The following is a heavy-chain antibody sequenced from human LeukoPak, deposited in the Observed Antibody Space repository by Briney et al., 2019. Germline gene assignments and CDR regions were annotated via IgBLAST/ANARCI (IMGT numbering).Heavy chain of an antibody. CDR2: ISAYNGNT. J-gene: IGHJ4*02. V-gene: IGHV1-18*01. CDR1: GYTFTSYG. D-gene: IGHD6-19*01. CDR3: ARIHDEAVAGVLKD. Sequence: PVASVKVSCKASGYTFTSYGISWVRQAPGQGLEWMGWISAYNGNTNYAQKLQGRVTMTTDTSTSTAYMELRSLRSDDTAVYYCARIHDEAVAGVLKDWGQGTLVTVSS.